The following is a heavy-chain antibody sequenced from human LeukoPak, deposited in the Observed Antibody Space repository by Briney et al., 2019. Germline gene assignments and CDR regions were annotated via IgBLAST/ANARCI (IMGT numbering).Heavy chain of an antibody. CDR3: ARRDYYYGMDV. CDR1: GGSINSYY. J-gene: IGHJ6*02. Sequence: PSETLSLTCTVSGGSINSYYWSWIRQPPGKGLEWIGYIYYSGSTNYNPSLKSRVTISVDTTKNQFSLKLSSVTAADTAVYYCARRDYYYGMDVWGQGTTVTVSS. CDR2: IYYSGST. V-gene: IGHV4-59*08.